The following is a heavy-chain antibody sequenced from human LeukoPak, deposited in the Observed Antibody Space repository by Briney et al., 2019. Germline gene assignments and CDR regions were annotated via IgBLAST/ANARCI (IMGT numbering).Heavy chain of an antibody. CDR1: GFTVSAYA. Sequence: QPGGSLRLYGAASGFTVSAYAMAWVRQAPGKGLEWVSTIYDDNTYYADSVKGRFAISTDNSKNTLYLQMNSLRVEDTAVYFCAARKVRGVWFYLDYWGQGTLVTVSS. J-gene: IGHJ4*02. CDR3: AARKVRGVWFYLDY. D-gene: IGHD3-10*01. CDR2: IYDDNT. V-gene: IGHV3-23*01.